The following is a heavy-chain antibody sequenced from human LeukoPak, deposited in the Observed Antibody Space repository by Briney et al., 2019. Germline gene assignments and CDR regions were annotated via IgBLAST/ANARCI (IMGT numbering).Heavy chain of an antibody. CDR1: GGSISSRSYY. CDR2: IYYSGST. Sequence: SETLSLICTVSGGSISSRSYYWRWIRQPPGKGLEWFGSIYYSGSTYYNPSLKSRVTISVDTSKNQFFLKLSSVTAADTAVYYCAIISGSSTGRYYDYWGQGTLVTVSS. CDR3: AIISGSSTGRYYDY. V-gene: IGHV4-39*01. J-gene: IGHJ4*02. D-gene: IGHD1-20*01.